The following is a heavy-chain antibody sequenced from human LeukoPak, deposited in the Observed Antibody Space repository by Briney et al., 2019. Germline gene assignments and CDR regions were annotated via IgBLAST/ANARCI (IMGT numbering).Heavy chain of an antibody. J-gene: IGHJ4*02. Sequence: SVKVSCKASGGTFSSYAISWVRQATGQGLEWMGRIIPIFGTANYAQKFQGRVTITTDESTSTAYMELSSLRSEDTAVYYCARERVVGATTSCDYWGQGTLVTVSS. CDR3: ARERVVGATTSCDY. D-gene: IGHD1-26*01. V-gene: IGHV1-69*05. CDR1: GGTFSSYA. CDR2: IIPIFGTA.